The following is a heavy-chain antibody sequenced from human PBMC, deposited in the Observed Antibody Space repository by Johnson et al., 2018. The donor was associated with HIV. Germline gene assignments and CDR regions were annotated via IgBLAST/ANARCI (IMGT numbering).Heavy chain of an antibody. CDR2: ISYDGSNK. D-gene: IGHD1-26*01. CDR1: GFTFSSYA. V-gene: IGHV3-30-3*01. CDR3: AIAFAPLGGCYFAAFYL. J-gene: IGHJ3*01. Sequence: QVQLVESGGGVVQPGRSLRLSCAASGFTFSSYAMHWVRQAPGKGLEWVAVISYDGSNKYYADSVKGRFTISRDNSKDTLYLQMNSLRAEDTAVYYCAIAFAPLGGCYFAAFYLLGQGTMVTVSS.